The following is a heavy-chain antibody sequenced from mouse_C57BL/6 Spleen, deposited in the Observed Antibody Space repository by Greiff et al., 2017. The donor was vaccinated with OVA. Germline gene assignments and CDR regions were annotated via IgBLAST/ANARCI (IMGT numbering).Heavy chain of an antibody. CDR1: GFTFSDYY. V-gene: IGHV5-16*01. Sequence: EVHLVESEGGLVQPGSSMKLSCTASGFTFSDYYMAWVRQVPEKGLEWVANINYDGSSTYYLDSLKSRFIISRDNAKNILYLQMSSLKSEDTATYYCAREAQATGFAYWGQGTLVTVSA. CDR2: INYDGSST. D-gene: IGHD3-2*02. CDR3: AREAQATGFAY. J-gene: IGHJ3*01.